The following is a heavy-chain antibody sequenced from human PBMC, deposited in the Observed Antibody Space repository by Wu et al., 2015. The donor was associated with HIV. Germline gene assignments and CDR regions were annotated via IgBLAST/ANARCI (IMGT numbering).Heavy chain of an antibody. CDR1: AYTFTAYY. CDR2: INPYNGDT. D-gene: IGHD6-13*01. Sequence: QVQLVQSGAEVKKPGASLKVSCKGSAYTFTAYYIHWVRQAPGQGLEWMGWINPYNGDTNYAQKFQGRVTMTTATSTSTAYMELRSLRSDDTAVYYCAREPLAAAGDYWYFDLWGRGTLVTVSS. CDR3: AREPLAAAGDYWYFDL. V-gene: IGHV1-2*02. J-gene: IGHJ2*01.